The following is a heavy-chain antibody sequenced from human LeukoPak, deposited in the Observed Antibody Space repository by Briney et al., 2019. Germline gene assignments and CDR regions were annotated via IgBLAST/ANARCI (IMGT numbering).Heavy chain of an antibody. CDR2: IYYSVST. CDR3: ARERYCSSTSCPFDY. CDR1: GGSISGYY. V-gene: IGHV4-59*01. Sequence: PSQTLSLTCTVSGGSISGYYWSWIRQPPAQGLEWIGYIYYSVSTNYNHTLKSRVTVSVDTAKNQFYLNLSSVTAAATAVYDCARERYCSSTSCPFDYWGQGTLVTVSS. D-gene: IGHD2-2*01. J-gene: IGHJ4*02.